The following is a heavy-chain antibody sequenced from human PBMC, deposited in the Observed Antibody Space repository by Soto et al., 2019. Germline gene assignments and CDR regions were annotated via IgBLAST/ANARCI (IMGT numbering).Heavy chain of an antibody. V-gene: IGHV4-4*07. Sequence: QVQLQESGPGLVKPSETLSLTCTVSGDSVSKYYWNWIRQPAGKGLEWIGRIYTTSSPTYNPSLKSRVTMSVDTSKNQFSLKLNLSSVTAADTAVYYCARSPAYGDYANLDTWCQGTLVTVSS. J-gene: IGHJ5*02. CDR1: GDSVSKYY. CDR2: IYTTSSP. CDR3: ARSPAYGDYANLDT. D-gene: IGHD4-17*01.